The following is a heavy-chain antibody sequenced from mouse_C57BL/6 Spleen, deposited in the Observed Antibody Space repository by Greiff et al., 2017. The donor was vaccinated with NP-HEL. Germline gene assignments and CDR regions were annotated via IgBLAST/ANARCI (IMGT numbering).Heavy chain of an antibody. CDR2: IDPSDSYT. Sequence: QVQLQQPGAELVKPGASVKLSCKASGYTFTSYWMQWVKQRPGQGLEWIGEIDPSDSYTNYNQKFKGKATLTVDTSSSTAYMQLSSLTSEDSAVYYCARCGSSLYYFDYWGQGTTLTVSS. D-gene: IGHD1-1*01. CDR3: ARCGSSLYYFDY. J-gene: IGHJ2*01. V-gene: IGHV1-50*01. CDR1: GYTFTSYW.